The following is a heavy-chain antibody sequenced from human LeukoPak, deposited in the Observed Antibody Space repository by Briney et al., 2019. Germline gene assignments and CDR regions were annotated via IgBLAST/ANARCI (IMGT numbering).Heavy chain of an antibody. CDR3: AKDEGRPEY. CDR1: GFTLSSYS. V-gene: IGHV3-48*02. J-gene: IGHJ4*02. CDR2: ISRSGENV. Sequence: GGSLRLSCVVSGFTLSSYSMNWVRQPPGKGLECVVHISRSGENVQYADSVKGRFTISRDITKNSLYLQMNSLRDEDTAVYYCAKDEGRPEYWGQGTLVTVSS.